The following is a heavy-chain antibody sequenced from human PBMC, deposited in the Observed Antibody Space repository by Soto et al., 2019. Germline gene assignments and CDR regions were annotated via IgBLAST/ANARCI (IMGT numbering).Heavy chain of an antibody. Sequence: SVKVSCKASGGTFSSYTISWVRQAPGQGLEWMGRIIPILGIANYAQKFQGRVTITADKSTSTAYMVLSSLRSEDTAVYYCAREIHEYGGYVPYYYYYMDVWGKGTTVTVSS. D-gene: IGHD5-12*01. CDR2: IIPILGIA. V-gene: IGHV1-69*04. CDR3: AREIHEYGGYVPYYYYYMDV. CDR1: GGTFSSYT. J-gene: IGHJ6*03.